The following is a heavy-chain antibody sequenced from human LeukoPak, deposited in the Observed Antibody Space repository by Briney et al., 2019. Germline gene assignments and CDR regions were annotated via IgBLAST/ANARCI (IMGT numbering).Heavy chain of an antibody. V-gene: IGHV4-4*07. CDR1: GGSISSYY. CDR3: ARDTYYYGSGSYGLDY. D-gene: IGHD3-10*01. CDR2: IHTSGTP. J-gene: IGHJ4*02. Sequence: SETLSLTCSVSGGSISSYYWSWIRQPAGKGLEWIGRIHTSGTPNYNPSLKSRVTMSVDTSKNQFSLKVSSVTAADPAVYYCARDTYYYGSGSYGLDYWGQGTLVTVSS.